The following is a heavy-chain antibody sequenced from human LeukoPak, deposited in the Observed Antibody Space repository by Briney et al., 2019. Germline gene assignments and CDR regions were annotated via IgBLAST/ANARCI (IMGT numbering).Heavy chain of an antibody. CDR3: ARDQVVPTSPFGAHDPPY. V-gene: IGHV1-2*02. CDR2: INPNNGDT. D-gene: IGHD3-22*01. Sequence: ASVKVSFKASGYTFTDYFMHWVRQAPGQGLEWMGWINPNNGDTKYAQKFQGRVTMTSDTSISTVYMALSSLRSDDTAVYFCARDQVVPTSPFGAHDPPYWGQGTLVAVSS. CDR1: GYTFTDYF. J-gene: IGHJ4*02.